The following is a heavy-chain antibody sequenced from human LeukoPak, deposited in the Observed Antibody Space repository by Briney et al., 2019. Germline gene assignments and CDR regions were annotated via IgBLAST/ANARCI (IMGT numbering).Heavy chain of an antibody. D-gene: IGHD3-9*01. CDR1: GFTFSASA. J-gene: IGHJ4*02. CDR3: TRPYYDILTGYSDY. V-gene: IGHV3-73*01. Sequence: PGGSLRLSCAASGFTFSASAMHWVRQASGKGLEWVGRIRSKANSYATAYAASVKGRFTISRDDSKNTAYLQMNSLETEDTAVYYCTRPYYDILTGYSDYWGQGILVTVSS. CDR2: IRSKANSYAT.